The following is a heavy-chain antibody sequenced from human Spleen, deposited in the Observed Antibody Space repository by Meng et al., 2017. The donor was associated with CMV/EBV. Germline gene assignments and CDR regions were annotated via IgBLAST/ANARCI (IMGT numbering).Heavy chain of an antibody. CDR1: GFTFSSYE. J-gene: IGHJ4*02. D-gene: IGHD2-2*01. Sequence: GESLKISCAASGFTFSSYEMNWVRQAPGKGLEWVSYISSSGSTKDYADFVKGRFTISRDNAKNSVYLQMNSLRVEDTAVYYCARGGGSSDYWGQGTLVTVSS. V-gene: IGHV3-48*03. CDR2: ISSSGSTK. CDR3: ARGGGSSDY.